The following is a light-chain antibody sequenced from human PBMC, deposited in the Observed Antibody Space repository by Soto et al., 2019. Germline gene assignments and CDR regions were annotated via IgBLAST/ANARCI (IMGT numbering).Light chain of an antibody. V-gene: IGKV3-11*01. J-gene: IGKJ4*01. CDR3: QQRSDSPLT. CDR2: DAS. CDR1: QSVSSY. Sequence: IVLTQSPATLSLSPGERATLSCRASQSVSSYLAWYQQKPGQAPRLLIYDASNRATGIPARFSGSGSGTDFTLTISSLEPEDFAVYYCQQRSDSPLTFGGGTKXDIK.